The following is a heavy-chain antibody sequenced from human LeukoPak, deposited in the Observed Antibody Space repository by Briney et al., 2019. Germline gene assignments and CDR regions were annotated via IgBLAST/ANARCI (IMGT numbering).Heavy chain of an antibody. Sequence: GGSLRLSCAASGFTFSSYSMNWVRQAPGKGLEWVSSISSSSSYIYYADSVKGRFTISRDNAKNTLYLQMNSLRAEDTAVYYCAKPSNYGDYRDWGQGTLVTVSS. D-gene: IGHD4-17*01. J-gene: IGHJ4*02. CDR2: ISSSSSYI. CDR3: AKPSNYGDYRD. V-gene: IGHV3-21*01. CDR1: GFTFSSYS.